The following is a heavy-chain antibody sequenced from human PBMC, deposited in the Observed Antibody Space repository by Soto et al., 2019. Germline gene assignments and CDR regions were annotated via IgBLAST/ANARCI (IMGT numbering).Heavy chain of an antibody. Sequence: VSLRLSCAASGFTVSRYYMSWVRQAPGKGLEWVSVIYSGGDTSYADSVKGRFIISRDNSNNTLYLQMNSLRAEDTAVYYCARERPQDYYGSDYYYGMDVWGQGTTVTVSS. D-gene: IGHD3-10*01. CDR2: IYSGGDT. J-gene: IGHJ6*02. V-gene: IGHV3-53*01. CDR1: GFTVSRYY. CDR3: ARERPQDYYGSDYYYGMDV.